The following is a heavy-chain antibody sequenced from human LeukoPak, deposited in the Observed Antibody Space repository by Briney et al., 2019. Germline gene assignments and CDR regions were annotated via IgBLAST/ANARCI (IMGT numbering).Heavy chain of an antibody. CDR2: IIPIFGTA. CDR1: ASTFSSYA. CDR3: ARDIPLSITIPNWFDP. Sequence: ASVKLSCKASASTFSSYAISWVRQAPGQGLEWMGGIIPIFGTANYAQKFQGRVTITADESKTKAYMELSSLRSEDTAVYYCARDIPLSITIPNWFDPWGQGTLVTVSS. V-gene: IGHV1-69*13. D-gene: IGHD3-3*01. J-gene: IGHJ5*02.